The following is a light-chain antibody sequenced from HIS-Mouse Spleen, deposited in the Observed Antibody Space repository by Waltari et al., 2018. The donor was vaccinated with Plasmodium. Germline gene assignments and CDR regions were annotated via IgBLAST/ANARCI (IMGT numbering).Light chain of an antibody. CDR3: QQSYSTPCT. V-gene: IGKV1-39*01. CDR2: AAS. CDR1: QSISSY. J-gene: IGKJ2*02. Sequence: IQTTQSPSSRSASVGDQVTITCRASQSISSYLNWYQQKPGKAPKLLIYAASSLQSGVPSRFSGSGSGTDYTLTISSLQPEDFATYYCQQSYSTPCTFGQGTKLEIK.